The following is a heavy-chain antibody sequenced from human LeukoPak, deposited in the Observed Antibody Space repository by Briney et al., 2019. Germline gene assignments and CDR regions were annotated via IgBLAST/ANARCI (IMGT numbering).Heavy chain of an antibody. CDR3: ARADIVVVPAACDY. CDR1: GFTFSSYT. D-gene: IGHD2-2*01. J-gene: IGHJ4*02. V-gene: IGHV3-21*01. CDR2: ITSGGVNT. Sequence: GGSLRLSCAASGFTFSSYTMNWVRQAPGKGLEWVSSITSGGVNTYYATSVKGRFTISRDNAKNSLFLQMYSLRAEDTAVYYCARADIVVVPAACDYWGQGTLVTVSS.